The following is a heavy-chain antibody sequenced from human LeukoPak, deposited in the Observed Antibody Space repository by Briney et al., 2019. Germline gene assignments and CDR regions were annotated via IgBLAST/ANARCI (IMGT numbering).Heavy chain of an antibody. CDR2: ISYDGSDK. CDR1: GFTFSSYA. D-gene: IGHD2-2*01. V-gene: IGHV3-30-3*01. Sequence: PGGSLRLSCAASGFTFSSYAMHWVRQPPGKGLEWVAVISYDGSDKYYADSVKGRVIISRDNSKNTLYLQMNSLRAEDTAVYYCARVNGDQLLLRAFDIWGQGTMVTVSS. J-gene: IGHJ3*02. CDR3: ARVNGDQLLLRAFDI.